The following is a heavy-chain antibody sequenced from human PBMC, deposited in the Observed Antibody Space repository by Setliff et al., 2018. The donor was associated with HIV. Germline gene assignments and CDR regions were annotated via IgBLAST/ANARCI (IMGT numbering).Heavy chain of an antibody. V-gene: IGHV1-69*13. CDR1: GSTFSSYG. CDR3: ATGAIGYYPPFDF. J-gene: IGHJ4*02. Sequence: SVKVSCKASGSTFSSYGFAWVRQAPGQGLEWMGGIIPIFGTANYAQMFQGRVTITADESTSTAYMELSSLRSADTAVYYCATGAIGYYPPFDFWGQGTLVTVSS. CDR2: IIPIFGTA. D-gene: IGHD2-2*03.